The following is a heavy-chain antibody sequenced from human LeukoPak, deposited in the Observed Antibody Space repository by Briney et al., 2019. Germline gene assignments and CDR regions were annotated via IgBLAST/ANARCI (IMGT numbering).Heavy chain of an antibody. CDR2: INHSVST. J-gene: IGHJ3*02. CDR1: GGSFSGYY. Sequence: PSETLSLTCAVYGGSFSGYYWSWIRQPPGKGLEWIGEINHSVSTNYNPTLKSRVTISVDTSKNQFSLKLRSVTAADTAVYYCAREGRHSYGSDAFDIWGQGTMVTVSS. V-gene: IGHV4-34*01. CDR3: AREGRHSYGSDAFDI. D-gene: IGHD5-18*01.